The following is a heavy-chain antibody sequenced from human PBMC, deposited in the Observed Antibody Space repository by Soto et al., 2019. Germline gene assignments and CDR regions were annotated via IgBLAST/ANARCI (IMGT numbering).Heavy chain of an antibody. Sequence: SETLSLTCTVSGGSISSGGYYWSWIRQHPGKGLEWIGYIYYSGSTHYNPSLKSRVTISVDTSKNQFSLKLSSVTAADTAVYYCARDSQGDYGIYYYYGMDVWGQGTTVT. CDR2: IYYSGST. V-gene: IGHV4-31*03. CDR3: ARDSQGDYGIYYYYGMDV. J-gene: IGHJ6*02. CDR1: GGSISSGGYY. D-gene: IGHD4-17*01.